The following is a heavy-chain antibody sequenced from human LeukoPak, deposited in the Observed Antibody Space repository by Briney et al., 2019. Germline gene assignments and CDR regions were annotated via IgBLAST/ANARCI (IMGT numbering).Heavy chain of an antibody. CDR2: ISAYNGNT. CDR3: ARDPGYCTNGVCFPLGY. J-gene: IGHJ4*02. D-gene: IGHD2-8*01. V-gene: IGHV1-18*01. CDR1: GYTLTSYG. Sequence: GASVKVSCKASGYTLTSYGISWVRQAPGQGLEWMGWISAYNGNTNYAQKLQGRVTMTTDTSTSTAYMELRSLRSDDTAVYYCARDPGYCTNGVCFPLGYWGQGTLVTVSS.